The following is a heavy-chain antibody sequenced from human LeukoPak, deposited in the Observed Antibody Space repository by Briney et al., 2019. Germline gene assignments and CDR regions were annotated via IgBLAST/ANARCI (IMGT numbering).Heavy chain of an antibody. CDR3: ARRPKYCSSTSCYPPGAGIWYFDL. J-gene: IGHJ2*01. Sequence: SETLSLTCTVSGGSISSRSYFWGWIRQPPGKGLEWIGSIYYSGSTYYNPSLKSRVTISVDTSKNQFSLKLSSVTAADTAVYYCARRPKYCSSTSCYPPGAGIWYFDLWGRGTLVTVSS. CDR2: IYYSGST. CDR1: GGSISSRSYF. D-gene: IGHD2-2*01. V-gene: IGHV4-39*07.